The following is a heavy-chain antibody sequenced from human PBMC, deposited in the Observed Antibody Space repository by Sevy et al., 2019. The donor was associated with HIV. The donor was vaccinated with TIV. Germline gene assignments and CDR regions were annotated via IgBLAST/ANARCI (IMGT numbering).Heavy chain of an antibody. J-gene: IGHJ4*02. V-gene: IGHV3-30*02. CDR3: AKEVGSSGSAGYLDY. CDR1: GVTIGSSV. Sequence: GGSLRLSCAASGVTIGSSVIHWVRQAPGKGLEWVALTRHAGAVIDYGKSVKGRFTLSADNAKNTVYVEMTSLRVEDTAIYHCAKEVGSSGSAGYLDYWGQGTLVTVSS. CDR2: TRHAGAVI. D-gene: IGHD3-22*01.